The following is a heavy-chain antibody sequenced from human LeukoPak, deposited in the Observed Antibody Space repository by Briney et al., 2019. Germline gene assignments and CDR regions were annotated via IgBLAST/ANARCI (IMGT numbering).Heavy chain of an antibody. Sequence: SETLSLTCTVSGGSISSYYWSWIRQPPGKGLEWIGYISCSGSTNYSPSLKSRVTISVDTSKKQFSLKLRSVTAADTAVYYCARHTSSGWSFIDYWGQGTLVTVS. CDR3: ARHTSSGWSFIDY. V-gene: IGHV4-59*08. CDR2: ISCSGST. J-gene: IGHJ4*02. D-gene: IGHD6-19*01. CDR1: GGSISSYY.